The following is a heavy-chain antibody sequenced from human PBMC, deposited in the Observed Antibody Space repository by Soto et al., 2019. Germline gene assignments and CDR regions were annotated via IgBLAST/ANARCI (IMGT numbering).Heavy chain of an antibody. CDR1: GGSINSGGYY. CDR3: ARGYRQSGYSSSWVFDY. J-gene: IGHJ4*02. V-gene: IGHV4-31*03. D-gene: IGHD6-13*01. Sequence: QVQLQESGPGLGKPSQTLSLICTVSGGSINSGGYYWNWIRQHPGKGLEWIGYIFYIGSTYYSPFLRCRATISAATSENVLSRNLSSATAADTAVYFWARGYRQSGYSSSWVFDYWGQGTLVNVSS. CDR2: IFYIGST.